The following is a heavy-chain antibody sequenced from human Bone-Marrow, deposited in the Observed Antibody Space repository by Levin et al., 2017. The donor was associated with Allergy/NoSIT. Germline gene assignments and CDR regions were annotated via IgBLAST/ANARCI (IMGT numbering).Heavy chain of an antibody. D-gene: IGHD3-3*01. Sequence: KAGESLKISCRASGFNIGDHYIHWVRLAPGQGLEWMGWINPETGGTRYPPAFKDRVTMTTDTSISAVYMEINSLRSDDTAVYFCARNYDLWSGPPFDYWGQGTLVTVSS. J-gene: IGHJ4*02. CDR1: GFNIGDHY. V-gene: IGHV1-2*07. CDR2: INPETGGT. CDR3: ARNYDLWSGPPFDY.